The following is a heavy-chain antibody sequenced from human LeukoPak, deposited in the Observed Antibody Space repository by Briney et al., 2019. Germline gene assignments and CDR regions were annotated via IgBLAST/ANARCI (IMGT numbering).Heavy chain of an antibody. J-gene: IGHJ4*02. CDR1: GFTFSSYA. CDR3: ARVGSGSYYAY. D-gene: IGHD1-26*01. Sequence: GSLRLSCAASGFTFSSYAMHWVRQAPGKGLEYVSAISSNGGSTYYANSVKGRFTISRDNSKNTLYLQMGSLRAEDMAVYYCARVGSGSYYAYWGQGTLVTVSS. CDR2: ISSNGGST. V-gene: IGHV3-64*01.